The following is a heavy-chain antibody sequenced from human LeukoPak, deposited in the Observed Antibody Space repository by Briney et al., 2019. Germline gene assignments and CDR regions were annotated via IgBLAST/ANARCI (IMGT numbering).Heavy chain of an antibody. D-gene: IGHD6-19*01. V-gene: IGHV3-30-3*01. Sequence: GGSLRLSCAASGFTFSSYAMHWVRQAPGKGLEWVAVISYDGSNKYYADSVKGRFTISRDNSKNSLYLQMNSLRAEDTAVYYCAKDPGAVAGDFFKGQFGYFDLWGRGTLVTVSS. CDR2: ISYDGSNK. J-gene: IGHJ2*01. CDR3: AKDPGAVAGDFFKGQFGYFDL. CDR1: GFTFSSYA.